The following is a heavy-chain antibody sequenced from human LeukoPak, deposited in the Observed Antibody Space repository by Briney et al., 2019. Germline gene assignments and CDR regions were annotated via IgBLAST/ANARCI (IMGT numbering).Heavy chain of an antibody. CDR3: ARAPSTRLLWFGELSPRLFDY. J-gene: IGHJ4*02. Sequence: ASVKVSCKASGYTFTGYYMHWVRQAPGQGLEWMGWINPNSGGTNYAQKFQGRVTMTRDTSISTAYMELSRLRSDDTAVYYCARAPSTRLLWFGELSPRLFDYWGQGTLVTVSS. D-gene: IGHD3-10*01. CDR2: INPNSGGT. V-gene: IGHV1-2*02. CDR1: GYTFTGYY.